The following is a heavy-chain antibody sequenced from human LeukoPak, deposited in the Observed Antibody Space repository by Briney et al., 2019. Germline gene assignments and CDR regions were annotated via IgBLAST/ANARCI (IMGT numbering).Heavy chain of an antibody. CDR2: IYHSGST. CDR3: ARGYCSGGSCSLPDY. Sequence: SETLSLTCTVSGGSISSYYWSWIRQPPGKGLEWIGYIYHSGSTNYNPSLKSRVTISVDTSKNQFSLKLSSVTAADTAVYYCARGYCSGGSCSLPDYWGQGTLVTVSS. V-gene: IGHV4-59*01. J-gene: IGHJ4*02. CDR1: GGSISSYY. D-gene: IGHD2-15*01.